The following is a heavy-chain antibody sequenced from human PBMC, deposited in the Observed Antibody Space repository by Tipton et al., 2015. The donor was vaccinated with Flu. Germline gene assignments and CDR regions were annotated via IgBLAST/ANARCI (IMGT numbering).Heavy chain of an antibody. CDR1: GFSISSGYY. CDR2: IHHSGTT. Sequence: TLSLTCAVSGFSISSGYYWGWIRQPPGKGLEWIGGIHHSGTTYYNPSLKSRVTMSVDTSKNQFSLKLSSVTAADTAVYYCAREVWFGGYYFDYWGQGTLVTVSS. V-gene: IGHV4-38-2*02. CDR3: AREVWFGGYYFDY. D-gene: IGHD3-10*01. J-gene: IGHJ4*02.